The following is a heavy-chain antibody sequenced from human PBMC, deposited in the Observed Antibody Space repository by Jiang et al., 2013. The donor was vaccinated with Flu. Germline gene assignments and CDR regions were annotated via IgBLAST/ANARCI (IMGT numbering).Heavy chain of an antibody. V-gene: IGHV5-10-1*01. CDR3: AIRSPVPKSYYYDSSAEK. J-gene: IGHJ4*02. D-gene: IGHD3-22*01. CDR2: IDPSDSYT. Sequence: MPGKGLEWMGRIDPSDSYTNYSPSFQGHVTISADKSISTAYLQWSSLKASDTAMYYCAIRSPVPKSYYYDSSAEKWGQGTLVTVSS.